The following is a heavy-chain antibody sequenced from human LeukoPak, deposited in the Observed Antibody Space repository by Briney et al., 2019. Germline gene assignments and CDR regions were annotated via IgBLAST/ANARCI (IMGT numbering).Heavy chain of an antibody. D-gene: IGHD4/OR15-4a*01. Sequence: GGSLRLSCAASGFTVSSNSMSWVRQAPGKGLEWVSFIYSGSTHYSDSVKGRFTISRDNSKNTLYLQMNSLRAEDTAVYYCARRAGAYSHPYDYWGQGTLVTVSS. CDR1: GFTVSSNS. CDR3: ARRAGAYSHPYDY. CDR2: IYSGST. J-gene: IGHJ4*02. V-gene: IGHV3-53*01.